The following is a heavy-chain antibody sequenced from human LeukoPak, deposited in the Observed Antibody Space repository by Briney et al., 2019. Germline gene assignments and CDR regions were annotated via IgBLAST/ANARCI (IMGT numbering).Heavy chain of an antibody. CDR3: ARYPPDRGCFDY. D-gene: IGHD1-14*01. J-gene: IGHJ4*02. Sequence: NSSETLSLTCTVSGGSISSYYWSWIRQPPGKGLEWIGYIYYSGSTNYNPSLKSRVTISVDTSKNQFSLKLSSVTAADTAVYYCARYPPDRGCFDYWGQGTLVTVSS. CDR1: GGSISSYY. CDR2: IYYSGST. V-gene: IGHV4-59*01.